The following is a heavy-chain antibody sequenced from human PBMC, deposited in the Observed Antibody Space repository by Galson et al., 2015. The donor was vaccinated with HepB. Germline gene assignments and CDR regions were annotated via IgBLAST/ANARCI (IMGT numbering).Heavy chain of an antibody. Sequence: SLRLSCAASGFTFSDHYMSWIRQAPGKGLEWVSYISSSGNSIYYADSVMGRFTISRDNAKKSLDLQMNSLRAEDTAMYYCVTRSPKWEFDAFWGQGTLVTVSP. V-gene: IGHV3-11*01. CDR1: GFTFSDHY. D-gene: IGHD1-26*01. CDR2: ISSSGNSI. J-gene: IGHJ4*02. CDR3: VTRSPKWEFDAF.